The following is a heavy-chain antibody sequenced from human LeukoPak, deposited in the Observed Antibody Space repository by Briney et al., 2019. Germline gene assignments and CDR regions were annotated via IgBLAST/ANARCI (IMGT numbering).Heavy chain of an antibody. J-gene: IGHJ6*02. CDR1: GGTFSSYA. D-gene: IGHD4-23*01. Sequence: SVKVSCKASGGTFSSYAISWVRQAPGQGLEWMGSIIPIFGIANYAQKFQGRVTITADKSTSTAYMELSSLRSEDTAVYYCARVGKARYYYYGMDVWGQGTTVTVSS. CDR2: IIPIFGIA. V-gene: IGHV1-69*04. CDR3: ARVGKARYYYYGMDV.